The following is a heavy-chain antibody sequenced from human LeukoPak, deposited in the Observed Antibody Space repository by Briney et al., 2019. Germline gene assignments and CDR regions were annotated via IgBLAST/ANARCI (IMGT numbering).Heavy chain of an antibody. CDR2: IGGSGDST. CDR1: GFTFSSYA. D-gene: IGHD6-19*01. Sequence: PGESLRLSCAASGFTFSSYAMSWVRQAPGKGLEWVSTIGGSGDSTYYADSVKGRFTISRDNSKTTLYLQMNSLRAEDTAVYYCARDTHIAVADDYYYYGMDVWGQGTTVTVSS. V-gene: IGHV3-23*01. J-gene: IGHJ6*02. CDR3: ARDTHIAVADDYYYYGMDV.